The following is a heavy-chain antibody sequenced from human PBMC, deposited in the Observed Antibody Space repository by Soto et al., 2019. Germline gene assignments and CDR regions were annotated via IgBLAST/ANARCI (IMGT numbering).Heavy chain of an antibody. CDR1: GYTFTSYG. J-gene: IGHJ6*02. D-gene: IGHD2-2*01. CDR2: ISAYNGNT. Sequence: ASVKVSCKASGYTFTSYGISWVRQAPGQGLEWMGWISAYNGNTNYAQKLQGRVTMTTDESTSTAYMELSSLRSEDTAVYYCARSQGSSTSLEIYYYYYYGMDRWRHGTTASAAS. V-gene: IGHV1-18*01. CDR3: ARSQGSSTSLEIYYYYYYGMDR.